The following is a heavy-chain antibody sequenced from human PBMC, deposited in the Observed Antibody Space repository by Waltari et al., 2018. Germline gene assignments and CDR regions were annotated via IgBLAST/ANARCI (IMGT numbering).Heavy chain of an antibody. D-gene: IGHD2-2*01. CDR2: IIPIFGTA. V-gene: IGHV1-69*01. Sequence: QVQLVQSGAEVKKPGSSVKVSCKASGGTFSSYAISWVRQPPGQGLEWMGGIIPIFGTANYAQKFQGRVTITADESTSTAYMELSSLRSEDTAVYYCARGIPRTKNYYYYGMDVWGQGTTVTVSS. CDR3: ARGIPRTKNYYYYGMDV. J-gene: IGHJ6*02. CDR1: GGTFSSYA.